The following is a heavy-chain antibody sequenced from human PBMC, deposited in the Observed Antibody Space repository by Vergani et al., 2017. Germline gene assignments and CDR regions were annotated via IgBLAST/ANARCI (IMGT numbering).Heavy chain of an antibody. CDR3: VRPGDEQRNMITYFLDD. CDR2: LDPRGGPP. Sequence: QVQLVQSGAAVKKPGASVKLSCKSSGYIFNSYYIHWVRQAPGQGLEWMGLLDPRGGPPTYAEKFEGRVTLTSDTSTSTFYMELRSLRSDDTAVYYCVRPGDEQRNMITYFLDDWGQGSLVSVSS. V-gene: IGHV1-46*02. CDR1: GYIFNSYY. D-gene: IGHD1/OR15-1a*01. J-gene: IGHJ4*02.